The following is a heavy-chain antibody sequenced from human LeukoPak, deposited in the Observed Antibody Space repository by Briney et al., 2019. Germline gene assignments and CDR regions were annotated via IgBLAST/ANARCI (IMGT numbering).Heavy chain of an antibody. CDR3: ARVGTYGWTDF. CDR2: IYSSGTT. Sequence: SETLSLTCIVSGGSISSYYWTWIRQPAGKGLEWIGRIYSSGTTNYNPSLKSRVTMSVDTSKNQFSLRLSSVTAADTAVYYCARVGTYGWTDFWGQGTLVTVSS. CDR1: GGSISSYY. V-gene: IGHV4-4*07. J-gene: IGHJ4*02. D-gene: IGHD1-7*01.